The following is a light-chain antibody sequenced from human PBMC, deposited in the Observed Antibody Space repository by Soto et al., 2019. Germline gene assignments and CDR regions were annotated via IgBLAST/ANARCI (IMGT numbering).Light chain of an antibody. J-gene: IGKJ4*01. V-gene: IGKV3-15*01. CDR2: GSS. Sequence: EIVLTQSPATLSVSPGERVTLSCRASQSVSNNLAWYQQKPGQAPRLLVYGSSHRASGIPVRLSGSGSGTEFTLTINSLQSEDFAVYYCQQYNKWPLTFGGGTKVDIK. CDR1: QSVSNN. CDR3: QQYNKWPLT.